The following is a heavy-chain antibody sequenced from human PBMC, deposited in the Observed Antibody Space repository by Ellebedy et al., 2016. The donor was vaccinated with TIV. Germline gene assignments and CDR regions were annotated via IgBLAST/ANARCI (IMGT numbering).Heavy chain of an antibody. Sequence: MPSETLSLTCTVSGASVSTTSYYWVWFRQPPGKGLEWIGSVYYSGSPYYNPSFKSRVTLSADTSKNQFSLNLRTVTAADTAVYYCARTDPWQPIDDWGQGILVSVSS. V-gene: IGHV4-39*01. CDR3: ARTDPWQPIDD. CDR2: VYYSGSP. J-gene: IGHJ4*02. CDR1: GASVSTTSYY. D-gene: IGHD2-21*02.